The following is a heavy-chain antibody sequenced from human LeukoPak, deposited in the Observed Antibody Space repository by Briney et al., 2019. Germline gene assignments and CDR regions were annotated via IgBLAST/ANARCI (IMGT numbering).Heavy chain of an antibody. CDR3: ARDLGIRITMVRGVTNFDY. Sequence: ASVKVSCKASGYTFTSYGISWVRQATGQGLEWMGWISAYNGNTNYAQKLQGRVTMTTDTSTSTAYMELRSLRSDDTAVYYCARDLGIRITMVRGVTNFDYWGQGTLVTVSS. V-gene: IGHV1-18*01. CDR1: GYTFTSYG. CDR2: ISAYNGNT. J-gene: IGHJ4*02. D-gene: IGHD3-10*01.